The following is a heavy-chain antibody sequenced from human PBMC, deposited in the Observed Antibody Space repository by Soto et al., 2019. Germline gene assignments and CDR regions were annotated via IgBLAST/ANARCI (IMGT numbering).Heavy chain of an antibody. CDR1: GDSISDYY. Sequence: PSETLSLTCTVSGDSISDYYWSWIRQPPGQGLEWLGRIYTSGSTYNNPPLKRRVTMTVDTSKNQFSLKLSTVTAAATAVYYCAGDQGYCCSGIDVWGQGTTVTVSS. V-gene: IGHV4-4*07. J-gene: IGHJ6*02. CDR3: AGDQGYCCSGIDV. CDR2: IYTSGST.